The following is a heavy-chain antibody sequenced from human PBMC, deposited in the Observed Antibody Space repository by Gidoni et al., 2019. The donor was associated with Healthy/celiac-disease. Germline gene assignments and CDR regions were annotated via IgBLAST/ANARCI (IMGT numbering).Heavy chain of an antibody. CDR1: GGSFSGYY. V-gene: IGHV4-34*01. D-gene: IGHD3-22*01. J-gene: IGHJ4*02. Sequence: QVQLQQWGAGLLKPSETLSLTCAVYGGSFSGYYWSWIRQPPGKGLEWIGEINHSGSTNYNPSLKSRVTISVDTSKNQFSLKLSSVTAADTAVYYCARVGYYDSSGYYRDYWGQGTLVTVFS. CDR2: INHSGST. CDR3: ARVGYYDSSGYYRDY.